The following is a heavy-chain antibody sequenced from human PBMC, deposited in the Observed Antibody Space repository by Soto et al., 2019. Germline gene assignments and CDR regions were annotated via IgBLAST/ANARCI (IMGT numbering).Heavy chain of an antibody. V-gene: IGHV3-11*05. Sequence: QVQLVESGGGLVKPGGSLRLSCAVSGFTFSDYYMTWLRQAPGEGLEWVSYISSSTSHTNYADSVKGRFTISRDNAKNSLFLQMNSLRAEYTAVYYCARGRGAAADYFDFWGQGTLVTVSS. J-gene: IGHJ4*02. CDR2: ISSSTSHT. D-gene: IGHD6-13*01. CDR1: GFTFSDYY. CDR3: ARGRGAAADYFDF.